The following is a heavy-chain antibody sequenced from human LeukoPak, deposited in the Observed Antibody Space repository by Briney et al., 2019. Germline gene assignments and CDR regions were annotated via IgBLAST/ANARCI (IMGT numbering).Heavy chain of an antibody. D-gene: IGHD4-17*01. V-gene: IGHV3-21*01. CDR3: AREGLHDYGDYPHA. CDR2: ISGSGGST. CDR1: GFTFSSCW. J-gene: IGHJ5*02. Sequence: GGSLRLSCAASGFTFSSCWMSWFRQAPGKGLEWVSAISGSGGSTYYADSVKGRFTISRDNAKNSLYLQMNSLRAEDTAVYYCAREGLHDYGDYPHAWGQGTLVTVSS.